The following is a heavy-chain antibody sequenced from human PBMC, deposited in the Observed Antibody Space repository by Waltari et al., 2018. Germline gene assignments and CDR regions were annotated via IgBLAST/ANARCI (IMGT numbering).Heavy chain of an antibody. D-gene: IGHD2-21*01. CDR3: ASAYCGGDCPGLFDY. V-gene: IGHV1-69*13. CDR2: IIPIFGTA. CDR1: GGTFSSYA. Sequence: QVQLVQSGAEVKKPGSSVKVSCKASGGTFSSYAISWVRQAPGQGLEWMGRIIPIFGTANYAQKFQGRVTITADKSTSTAYMELSSLRSEDTAVYYCASAYCGGDCPGLFDYWGQGTLVTVSS. J-gene: IGHJ4*02.